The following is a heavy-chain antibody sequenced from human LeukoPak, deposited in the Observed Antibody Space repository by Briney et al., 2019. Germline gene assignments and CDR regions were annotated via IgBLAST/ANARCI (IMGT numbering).Heavy chain of an antibody. CDR3: ARDVVSGYSSSWYVPPDP. CDR2: ISAYNGNT. J-gene: IGHJ5*02. CDR1: GYTFTSYG. D-gene: IGHD6-13*01. Sequence: ASVKVSCKASGYTFTSYGISWVRQAPGQGLEWMGWISAYNGNTNYAQKLQGRVTMTTDTSTSTAYMELRSLRSDDTAVYYCARDVVSGYSSSWYVPPDPWGQGTLVTVSS. V-gene: IGHV1-18*01.